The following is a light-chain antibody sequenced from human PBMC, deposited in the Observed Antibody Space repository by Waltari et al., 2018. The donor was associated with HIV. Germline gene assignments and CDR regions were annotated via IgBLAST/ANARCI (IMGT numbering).Light chain of an antibody. V-gene: IGLV1-40*01. CDR3: QSYDSSLRGSV. CDR2: GNS. CDR1: SSNIAAGYA. Sequence: QSVLTQPPSVSGAPGQRVTFSCTGSSSNIAAGYAVHWYQQLPGTAPKLLIYGNSNRPSGVPDRFSGSKSGTSASLAITGLQAEDEADYYCQSYDSSLRGSVFGGGTKLTVL. J-gene: IGLJ2*01.